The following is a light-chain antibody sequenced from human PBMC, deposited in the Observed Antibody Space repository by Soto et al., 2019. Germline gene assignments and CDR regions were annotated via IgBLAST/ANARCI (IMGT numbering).Light chain of an antibody. J-gene: IGLJ2*01. CDR1: SSDIGSYNL. CDR3: SSYAGRTSIV. Sequence: QSALTQPASVSGSPGQSLTISCTATSSDIGSYNLVSWYQQLPGKAPQVIIYADDRRPSGISTRFSGSKSGNTASLTISGLQAEDEADYYCSSYAGRTSIVFGGGTQLTVL. V-gene: IGLV2-23*01. CDR2: ADD.